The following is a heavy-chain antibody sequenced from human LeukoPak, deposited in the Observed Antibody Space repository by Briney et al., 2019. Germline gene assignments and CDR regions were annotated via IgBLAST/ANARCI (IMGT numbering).Heavy chain of an antibody. CDR3: ARVPTTVTTIDY. J-gene: IGHJ4*02. V-gene: IGHV3-33*01. D-gene: IGHD4-11*01. Sequence: PGGSLRLSCAASGFTFSSYGMHWVRQAPGKGLEWVAVIWYDGSNKYYADSVKGRFTISRDNSKNTLYLQMNSLRAEDTAVYYCARVPTTVTTIDYWGQGTLVTVSS. CDR1: GFTFSSYG. CDR2: IWYDGSNK.